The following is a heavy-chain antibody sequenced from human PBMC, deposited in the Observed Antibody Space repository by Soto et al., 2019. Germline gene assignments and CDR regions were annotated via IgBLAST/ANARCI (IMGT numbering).Heavy chain of an antibody. J-gene: IGHJ3*02. CDR3: AKDIEVWRDSSPHGAFDI. Sequence: DVQLVESGRGLVQPGRSLRLSCAASGFTFDDYAMHWVRQAPGKGLEWVSGISWNSGSIGYADSVKGRFTISRDNAKNSLYLQMNSLRAADTALYYCAKDIEVWRDSSPHGAFDIWGQGTMVTVSS. CDR1: GFTFDDYA. V-gene: IGHV3-9*01. D-gene: IGHD6-19*01. CDR2: ISWNSGSI.